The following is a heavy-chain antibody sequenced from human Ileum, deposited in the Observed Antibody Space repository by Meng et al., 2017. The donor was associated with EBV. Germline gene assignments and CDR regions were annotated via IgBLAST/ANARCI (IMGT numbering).Heavy chain of an antibody. CDR2: IYYRGTT. J-gene: IGHJ4*02. D-gene: IGHD4-17*01. CDR1: GGSISTGNYY. CDR3: ASAYDYGDYEAFAY. Sequence: QLQLQESGPGLVKPSEALSLTCPVSGGSISTGNYYWGGLRPSPGKGLECIGTIYYRGTTFYNPSLKSRLTISIDTSKNEFSLTLRSVTAADTAVYYCASAYDYGDYEAFAYWGLGSLVTVSS. V-gene: IGHV4-39*07.